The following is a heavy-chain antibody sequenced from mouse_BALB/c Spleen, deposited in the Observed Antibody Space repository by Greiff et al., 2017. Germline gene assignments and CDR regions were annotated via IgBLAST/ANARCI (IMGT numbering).Heavy chain of an antibody. CDR1: GDSITSGY. V-gene: IGHV3-8*02. D-gene: IGHD2-10*02. J-gene: IGHJ1*01. CDR2: ISYSGST. CDR3: ARGGYGNYRWYFDV. Sequence: EVKLQESGPSLVKPSQTLSLTCSVTGDSITSGYWNWIRKFPGNKLEYMGYISYSGSTYYNPSLKSRISITRDTSKNQYYLQLNSVTTEDTATYYCARGGYGNYRWYFDVWGAGTTVTVSS.